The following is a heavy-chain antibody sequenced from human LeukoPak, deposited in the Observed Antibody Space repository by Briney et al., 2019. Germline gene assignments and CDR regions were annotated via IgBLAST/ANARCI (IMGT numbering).Heavy chain of an antibody. CDR3: ARDRSYYGPGGYMDV. J-gene: IGHJ6*03. CDR1: GFTFSSYA. CDR2: ISGSGGST. D-gene: IGHD3-10*01. V-gene: IGHV3-23*01. Sequence: GGSLRLSCAASGFTFSSYAMSWVRQAPGKGLEWVSAISGSGGSTYYADSVKGRFTISRDNSKNTLYLQMNSLRAEDTAVYYCARDRSYYGPGGYMDVWGKGTTVTVSS.